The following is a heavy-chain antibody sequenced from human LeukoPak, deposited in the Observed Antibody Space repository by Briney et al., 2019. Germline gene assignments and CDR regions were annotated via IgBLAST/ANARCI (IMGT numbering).Heavy chain of an antibody. J-gene: IGHJ1*01. V-gene: IGHV3-7*01. CDR2: IRPDGSGT. Sequence: GGSLRLSCAASGFTFSSYWMTWVRQAPGKGLEWVANIRPDGSGTYYVDSVKGRFTISRDNAKNSLYLQMNSLRTEGTAVYYCTRNRVAAAGDDWGQGTLVTVSS. D-gene: IGHD6-13*01. CDR1: GFTFSSYW. CDR3: TRNRVAAAGDD.